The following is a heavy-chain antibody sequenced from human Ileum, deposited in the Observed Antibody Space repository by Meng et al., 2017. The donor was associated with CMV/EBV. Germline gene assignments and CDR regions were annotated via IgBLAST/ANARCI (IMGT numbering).Heavy chain of an antibody. V-gene: IGHV1-69*05. CDR2: IIPMFGTT. D-gene: IGHD3-9*01. J-gene: IGHJ5*02. CDR3: ARGQQRYLDWLFLWFDP. Sequence: SVKVSCKASGGTFSGYTVNWVRQAPGQGLEWMGGIIPMFGTTHYAQKFQGRVTITTDESASTSYMELSSLRSEDTAVYYCARGQQRYLDWLFLWFDPWGQGAQVTVSS. CDR1: GGTFSGYT.